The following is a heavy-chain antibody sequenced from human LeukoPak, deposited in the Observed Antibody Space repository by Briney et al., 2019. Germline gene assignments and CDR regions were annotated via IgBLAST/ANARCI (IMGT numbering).Heavy chain of an antibody. CDR1: GGSISSYY. CDR3: ARTTEGGYTYGYFYYYYMDV. D-gene: IGHD5-18*01. J-gene: IGHJ6*03. CDR2: IYYSGST. Sequence: SETLSLTCTVSGGSISSYYWSWIRQPPGKGLERIGYIYYSGSTNYKSSLKSRVTISVDTSKNQFSLKLRSVTAADTAVYYCARTTEGGYTYGYFYYYYMDVWGKGTTVTISS. V-gene: IGHV4-59*01.